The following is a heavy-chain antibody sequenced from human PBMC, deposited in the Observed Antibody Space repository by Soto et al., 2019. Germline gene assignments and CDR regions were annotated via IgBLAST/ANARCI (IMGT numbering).Heavy chain of an antibody. CDR3: AKSTDHGEFFDY. CDR2: ISWNSGSI. Sequence: GGSLRLSCAASGFTFDDYAMHWVRQAPGKGLEWVSGISWNSGSIGYADSVKGRFTISRDNAKNSLYLQMNSLRAEDTALYYCAKSTDHGEFFDYWGQGTLVTVSS. V-gene: IGHV3-9*01. CDR1: GFTFDDYA. D-gene: IGHD3-10*01. J-gene: IGHJ4*02.